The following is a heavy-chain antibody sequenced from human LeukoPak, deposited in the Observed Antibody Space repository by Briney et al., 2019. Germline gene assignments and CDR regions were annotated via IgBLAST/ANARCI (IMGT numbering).Heavy chain of an antibody. D-gene: IGHD6-13*01. CDR3: ARRIAAAGTTKYNWFDP. CDR1: GGSFSGYY. Sequence: PSETLSLTCAVYGGSFSGYYWSWIRQPPGKGLEWIGEINHSGSTNYNPSLKSRVTISVDTSKNQFSLKLSSVTAADTAVYYCARRIAAAGTTKYNWFDPWGQGTLVTVSS. V-gene: IGHV4-34*01. CDR2: INHSGST. J-gene: IGHJ5*02.